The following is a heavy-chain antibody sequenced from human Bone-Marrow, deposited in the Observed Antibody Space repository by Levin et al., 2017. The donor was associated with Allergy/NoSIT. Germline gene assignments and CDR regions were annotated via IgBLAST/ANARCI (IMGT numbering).Heavy chain of an antibody. CDR3: ARERGGFGELLYFFDS. J-gene: IGHJ4*02. CDR2: ITWNAVTT. D-gene: IGHD3-10*01. CDR1: GFTFDDSG. V-gene: IGHV3-20*04. Sequence: GESLKISCAASGFTFDDSGMGWVRQVPGKGLEWVSGITWNAVTTDYADSVKGRFTISRDNAKNSLYLQMNSLRAEDTAVYYGARERGGFGELLYFFDSWGQGTLVTVSA.